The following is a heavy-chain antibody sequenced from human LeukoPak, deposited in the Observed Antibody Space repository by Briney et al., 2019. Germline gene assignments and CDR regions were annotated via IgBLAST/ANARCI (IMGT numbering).Heavy chain of an antibody. CDR2: TYTSGST. CDR3: ATTFYYDNTGYYRFDF. CDR1: GGSITNYY. D-gene: IGHD3-22*01. Sequence: ASETLSLTCAVSGGSITNYYWNWIRQPAGKGLEWIGRTYTSGSTNYNPSRKSRVTMSLDTSKNQFSLKLSSVTAADTAIYYCATTFYYDNTGYYRFDFWGQGTLVTVSS. V-gene: IGHV4-4*07. J-gene: IGHJ4*02.